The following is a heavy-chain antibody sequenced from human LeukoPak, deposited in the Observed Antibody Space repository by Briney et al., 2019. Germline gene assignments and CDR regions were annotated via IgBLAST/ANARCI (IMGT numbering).Heavy chain of an antibody. CDR2: ISSSGSTI. CDR1: GFTFSRFW. Sequence: PGGSLRLSCAASGFTFSRFWMHWVRQAPGKGLVWVSYISSSGSTIYYADSVKGRFTISRDNAKNSLYLQMNSLRAEDTAVYYCARAPYKLTWIGNYFDYWGQGTLVTVSS. J-gene: IGHJ4*02. V-gene: IGHV3-48*03. CDR3: ARAPYKLTWIGNYFDY. D-gene: IGHD3-10*01.